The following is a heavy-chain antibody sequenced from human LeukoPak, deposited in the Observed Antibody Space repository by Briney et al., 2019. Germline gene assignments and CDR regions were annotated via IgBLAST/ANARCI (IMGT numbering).Heavy chain of an antibody. CDR2: INHSGST. CDR1: GFTFSSYA. Sequence: GSLRLSCAASGFTFSSYAMSWVRQPPGKGLEWIGEINHSGSTNYNPSLKSRVTISVDTSKNQFSLKLSSVTAADTAVYYCARRKGTMVRGVTDVWGQGTTVTVSS. V-gene: IGHV4-34*01. D-gene: IGHD3-10*01. J-gene: IGHJ6*02. CDR3: ARRKGTMVRGVTDV.